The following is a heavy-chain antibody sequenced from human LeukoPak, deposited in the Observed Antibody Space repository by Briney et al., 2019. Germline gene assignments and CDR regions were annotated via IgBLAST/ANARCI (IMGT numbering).Heavy chain of an antibody. CDR2: IYYSGST. J-gene: IGHJ4*02. CDR1: GGSISLYY. D-gene: IGHD1-1*01. V-gene: IGHV4-59*08. CDR3: ARHGNDFAYYFDY. Sequence: PSETLSLTCTVSGGSISLYYWSWIRLPPGKGLEWIGYIYYSGSTNYNPSLKSRVTISVDTSKNQFSLELSSVTAADTAVYYCARHGNDFAYYFDYWGQGTLVAVSS.